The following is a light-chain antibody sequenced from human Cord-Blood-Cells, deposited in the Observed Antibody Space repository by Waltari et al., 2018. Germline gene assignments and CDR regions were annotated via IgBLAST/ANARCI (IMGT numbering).Light chain of an antibody. CDR3: CSYAGSYV. Sequence: QSALNQPRSVSGSPGQSVTISCTGTSSAVGGYNSVSWYQQHPGKAPNLMIYEVSKRPSWVPDRFSGSKSGNTASLTISGLQAEDEADYYCCSYAGSYVFGTGTKVTVL. J-gene: IGLJ1*01. CDR1: SSAVGGYNS. V-gene: IGLV2-11*01. CDR2: EVS.